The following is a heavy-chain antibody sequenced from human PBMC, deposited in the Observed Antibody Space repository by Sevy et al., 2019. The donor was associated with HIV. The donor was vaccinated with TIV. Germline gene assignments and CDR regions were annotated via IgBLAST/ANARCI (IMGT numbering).Heavy chain of an antibody. CDR3: AGGFNYGTDAFDI. V-gene: IGHV3-48*02. Sequence: GGSLRLSCAASGFTFSNKNINWVRQAPGNGLEWISYISSTSTNKHYADSVRGRFTVSRDNAKNSVYLQMNSLRDEDAAVYFCAGGFNYGTDAFDIWGRGTVVTVSS. CDR2: ISSTSTNK. CDR1: GFTFSNKN. J-gene: IGHJ3*02. D-gene: IGHD5-18*01.